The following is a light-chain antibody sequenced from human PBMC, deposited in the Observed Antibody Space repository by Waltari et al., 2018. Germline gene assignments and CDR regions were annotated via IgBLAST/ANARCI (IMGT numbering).Light chain of an antibody. V-gene: IGKV1-5*03. CDR1: QSVKNN. CDR2: KAS. Sequence: DIQMTPSPSTLSASVGDRVTITCRASQSVKNNLAWYQQKPGKVPKVLIHKASRLESGVPSRFSGSGYGTEFTLTISSLQPDDFATYYCQEYDTLPVTSGGGTKVEIK. J-gene: IGKJ4*01. CDR3: QEYDTLPVT.